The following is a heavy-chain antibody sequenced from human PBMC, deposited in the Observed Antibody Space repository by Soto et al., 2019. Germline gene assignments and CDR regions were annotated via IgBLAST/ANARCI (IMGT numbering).Heavy chain of an antibody. J-gene: IGHJ2*01. CDR2: ISGSGIST. CDR1: GFTFRSYA. CDR3: AKEPVGPDWYFDL. Sequence: DVQLLESGGGLVQPGGSLRLSCAASGFTFRSYAMSWVRQAPGKGLEWVSGISGSGISTHYSDSVKGRFTVSRDNSKNTLYLQMNILRAEDTAVYNCAKEPVGPDWYFDLWGRGTLVTVSS. V-gene: IGHV3-23*01.